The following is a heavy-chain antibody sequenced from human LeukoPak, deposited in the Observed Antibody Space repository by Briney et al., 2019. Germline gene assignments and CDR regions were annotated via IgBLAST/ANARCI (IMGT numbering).Heavy chain of an antibody. J-gene: IGHJ4*02. V-gene: IGHV3-73*01. Sequence: PGGSLRLSCAASGFTFSGSAMHWVRQASGKGLEWVGRIRSKANSYATAYAASVKGRFTISRDDSKNTAYQQMNSLKTEDTAVYYCTRREPDYGDYGTPFDYWGQGTLVTVSS. CDR1: GFTFSGSA. D-gene: IGHD4-17*01. CDR2: IRSKANSYAT. CDR3: TRREPDYGDYGTPFDY.